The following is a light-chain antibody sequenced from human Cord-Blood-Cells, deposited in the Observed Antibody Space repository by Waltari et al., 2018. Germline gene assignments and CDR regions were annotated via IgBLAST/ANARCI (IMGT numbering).Light chain of an antibody. CDR1: SSDVGGYNY. CDR3: SSYTSSSTLV. Sequence: QSALTQPASVSGSPGQSITISCTGTSSDVGGYNYVSWYQQHPGKAPKLMIYEVSNRPAGVSNRFSVSKSDNTASLTISGLQAEDEADYYCSSYTSSSTLVFGTGTKVTVL. CDR2: EVS. V-gene: IGLV2-14*01. J-gene: IGLJ1*01.